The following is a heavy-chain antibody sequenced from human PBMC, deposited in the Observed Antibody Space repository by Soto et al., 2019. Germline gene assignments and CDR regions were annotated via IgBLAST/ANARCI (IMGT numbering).Heavy chain of an antibody. J-gene: IGHJ4*02. V-gene: IGHV1-69*13. D-gene: IGHD3-22*01. Sequence: SVKVSCKASGGTFSSYAISWVRQAPGQGLEWMGGIIPIFGTANYAQKFQGRVTITADESTSTAYMELSSLRSEDTAVYYCASHPHYYDSSGYYPHWGQGTLVTVSS. CDR3: ASHPHYYDSSGYYPH. CDR1: GGTFSSYA. CDR2: IIPIFGTA.